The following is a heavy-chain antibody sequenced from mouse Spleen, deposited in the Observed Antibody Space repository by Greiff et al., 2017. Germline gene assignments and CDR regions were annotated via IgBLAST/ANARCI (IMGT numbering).Heavy chain of an antibody. CDR1: GFTFSSYT. J-gene: IGHJ2*01. D-gene: IGHD1-1*01. CDR2: ISSGGSYT. CDR3: TRGTVVFDY. Sequence: EVHLVESGGGLVKPGGSLKLSCAASGFTFSSYTMSWVRQTPEKRLEWVATISSGGSYTYYPDSVKGRFTISRDNAKNTLYLQMSSLKSEDTAMYYCTRGTVVFDYWGQGTTLTVSS. V-gene: IGHV5-6-4*01.